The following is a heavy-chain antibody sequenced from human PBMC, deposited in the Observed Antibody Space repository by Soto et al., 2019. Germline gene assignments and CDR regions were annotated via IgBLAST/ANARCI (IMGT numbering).Heavy chain of an antibody. Sequence: QVQLVQSGAEVKKPGSSVRVSCKASGDTFTFYSIHWVRQAPGLGLEWMGRINPILSMSNYAQRFQGRVTLTADTSTSTAYMELSSLRSDDTAMYYCASSYGSGYRAFDYWGQGALVTVSS. CDR1: GDTFTFYS. V-gene: IGHV1-69*02. D-gene: IGHD3-10*01. J-gene: IGHJ4*02. CDR2: INPILSMS. CDR3: ASSYGSGYRAFDY.